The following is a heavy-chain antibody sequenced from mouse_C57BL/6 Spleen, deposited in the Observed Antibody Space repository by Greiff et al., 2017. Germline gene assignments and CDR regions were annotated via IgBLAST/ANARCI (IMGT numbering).Heavy chain of an antibody. J-gene: IGHJ4*01. CDR2: IDPSDSET. Sequence: QVQLQQPGAELVRPGSSVKLSCKASGYTFTSYWMPWVKQRPIQGLEWIGNIDPSDSETHYNQKFKDKATLTVDKSSSTAYMQLSSLTSEDSAVYYCARKDDYDSYAMDYGGQGTSVTVSS. D-gene: IGHD2-4*01. CDR1: GYTFTSYW. CDR3: ARKDDYDSYAMDY. V-gene: IGHV1-52*01.